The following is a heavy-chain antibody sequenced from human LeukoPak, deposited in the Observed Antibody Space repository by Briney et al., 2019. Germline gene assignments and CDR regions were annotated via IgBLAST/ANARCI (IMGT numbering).Heavy chain of an antibody. V-gene: IGHV4-39*01. CDR1: GGSISSSNYY. CDR2: IYYSGIT. D-gene: IGHD2-2*01. CDR3: ARLLIYCSSTSGHFDY. J-gene: IGHJ4*02. Sequence: CETQSLTCTVSGGSISSSNYYWGWIRQPPGKGLEWIGSIYYSGITYYNPSLKSRVTISVETSNNQFSLKLSSVTAADTAMYYCARLLIYCSSTSGHFDYWGQGTL.